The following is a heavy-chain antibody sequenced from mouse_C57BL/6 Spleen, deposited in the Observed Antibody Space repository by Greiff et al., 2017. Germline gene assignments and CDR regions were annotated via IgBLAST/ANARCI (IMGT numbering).Heavy chain of an antibody. D-gene: IGHD2-4*01. CDR2: IYPSDSET. CDR1: GYTFTSYW. V-gene: IGHV1-61*01. CDR3: AREDDYSFAY. J-gene: IGHJ3*01. Sequence: QVQLQQPGAELVRPGSSVKLSCKASGYTFTSYWMDWVKQRPGQGLEWIGNIYPSDSETHYNQKFKDKATLTVDKSSSTAYMQLSSLTSEDSAVYYCAREDDYSFAYWGQGTLVTVSA.